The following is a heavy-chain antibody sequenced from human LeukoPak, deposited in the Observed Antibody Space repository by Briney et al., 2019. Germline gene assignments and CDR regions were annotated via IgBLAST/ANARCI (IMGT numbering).Heavy chain of an antibody. Sequence: PGGYLRLSCAASGFTFSSYAMSWVRQAPGKGLEWVSAITGSGGSTYYADSVKGRFTISRDNSKNTLYLQMNSLRAEDTAVYYCASPLFEYSYVLFGCAFDIWGQGTTVTVSS. CDR2: ITGSGGST. CDR1: GFTFSSYA. CDR3: ASPLFEYSYVLFGCAFDI. J-gene: IGHJ3*02. D-gene: IGHD5-18*01. V-gene: IGHV3-23*01.